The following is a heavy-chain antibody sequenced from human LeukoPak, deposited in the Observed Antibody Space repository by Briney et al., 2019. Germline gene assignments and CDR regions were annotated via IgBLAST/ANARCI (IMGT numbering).Heavy chain of an antibody. CDR3: AKMSSSDHFDY. CDR1: GFTVSSNY. D-gene: IGHD6-6*01. J-gene: IGHJ4*02. CDR2: IYSSGST. V-gene: IGHV3-66*02. Sequence: GGSLRLSCAASGFTVSSNYMSWVRQAPGKGLEWVSVIYSSGSTYYTDSVEGRFTISRDNSKNTLYLQMNSLRAEDTAVYYCAKMSSSDHFDYWGQGTLVTVSS.